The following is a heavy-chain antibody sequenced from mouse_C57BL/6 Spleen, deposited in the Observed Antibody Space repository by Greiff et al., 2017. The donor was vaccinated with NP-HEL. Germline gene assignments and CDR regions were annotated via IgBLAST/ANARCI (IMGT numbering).Heavy chain of an antibody. CDR2: IWTGGGT. Sequence: VQGVESGPGLVAPSQSLSITCTVSGFSLTSYAISWVRQPPGKGLEWLGVIWTGGGTNYNSALKSRLSISKDNSKSQVFLKMNSLQTDDTARYYCARTGGYYEGVYFDYWGQGTTLTVSS. CDR3: ARTGGYYEGVYFDY. J-gene: IGHJ2*01. V-gene: IGHV2-9-1*01. D-gene: IGHD2-3*01. CDR1: GFSLTSYA.